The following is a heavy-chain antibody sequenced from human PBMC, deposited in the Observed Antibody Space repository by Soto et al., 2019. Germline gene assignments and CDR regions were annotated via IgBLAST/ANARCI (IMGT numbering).Heavy chain of an antibody. D-gene: IGHD6-19*01. CDR2: ISGSGGST. CDR1: GFPFSGYA. Sequence: EVQLLESGGGLVQPGGSLRLSCAASGFPFSGYAMSWVRQAPGKGLGWVSAISGSGGSTYYADSVKGRFTISRDNSKNTLYLQMNSLRAEDTAVYYCAKDIRREKQWLVDVWGQGTLVTVSS. V-gene: IGHV3-23*01. J-gene: IGHJ4*02. CDR3: AKDIRREKQWLVDV.